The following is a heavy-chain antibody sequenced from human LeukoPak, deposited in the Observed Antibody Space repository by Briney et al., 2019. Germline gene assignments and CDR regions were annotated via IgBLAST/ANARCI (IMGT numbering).Heavy chain of an antibody. D-gene: IGHD3-3*01. V-gene: IGHV3-30*03. Sequence: GGSLRLSCAASGFTFSTYSMNWVRQAPGKGLEWVAIISNDGSRKYYAHSVEGRFTISRDNSKNTLYLQMDSLRAEDTAVYYCARDRAWNYFDYWGQGTLVTVSS. CDR2: ISNDGSRK. CDR1: GFTFSTYS. CDR3: ARDRAWNYFDY. J-gene: IGHJ4*02.